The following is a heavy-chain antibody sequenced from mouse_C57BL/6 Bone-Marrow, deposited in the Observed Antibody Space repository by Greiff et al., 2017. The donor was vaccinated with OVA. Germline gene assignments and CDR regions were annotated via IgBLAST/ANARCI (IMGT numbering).Heavy chain of an antibody. V-gene: IGHV3-6*01. CDR1: GYSITSGYY. CDR2: ISYDGSN. Sequence: EVQRVESGPGLVKPSQSLSLTCSVTGYSITSGYYWNWIRQFPGNKLEWMGYISYDGSNNYNPSLKNRISITRDTSKNQFFLKLNSVTTEDTATYYCARGRTGTFAYWGQGTLVTVSA. J-gene: IGHJ3*01. CDR3: ARGRTGTFAY. D-gene: IGHD4-1*01.